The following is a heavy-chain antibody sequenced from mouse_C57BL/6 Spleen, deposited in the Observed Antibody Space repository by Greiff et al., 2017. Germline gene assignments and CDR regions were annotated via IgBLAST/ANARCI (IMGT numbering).Heavy chain of an antibody. CDR2: INPSTGGT. D-gene: IGHD1-1*01. V-gene: IGHV1-43*01. CDR1: GYSFTGYY. J-gene: IGHJ2*01. Sequence: VQLKESGPELVKPGASVKISCKASGYSFTGYYMHWVKQSSEKSLEWIGEINPSTGGTSYNQKFKGKATLTVDKSSSTAYMQLKSLTSEDSAVYYCARVTTVDYFDYWGQGTTLSVSS. CDR3: ARVTTVDYFDY.